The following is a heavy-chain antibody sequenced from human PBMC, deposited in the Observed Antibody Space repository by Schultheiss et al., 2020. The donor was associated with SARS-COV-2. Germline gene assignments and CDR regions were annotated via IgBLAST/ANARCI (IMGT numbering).Heavy chain of an antibody. V-gene: IGHV4-59*01. CDR3: ARARYYYDSRGYIYYYYYGMDV. D-gene: IGHD3-22*01. J-gene: IGHJ6*02. Sequence: SCTVPGGSISNYYWSWIRQPPGKGLEWIGYIYYSGSTNYNPSLKSRVTISVDTSKNQFSLKLSSVTAADTAVYYCARARYYYDSRGYIYYYYYGMDVWGQGTTVTVSS. CDR1: GGSISNYY. CDR2: IYYSGST.